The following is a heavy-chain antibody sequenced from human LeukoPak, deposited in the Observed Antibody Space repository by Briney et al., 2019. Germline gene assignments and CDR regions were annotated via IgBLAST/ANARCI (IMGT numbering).Heavy chain of an antibody. CDR1: GYTFTGYY. CDR2: INTNSGRT. Sequence: ASVKVSFKASGYTFTGYYMHWVRQAPGQGIEWMGHINTNSGRTHSAQKFQGRVTMTRDTSISTAYMELSMLTSDDTAVYYCARGLFSPDYGEHYFDFWGQGTLVTVSS. J-gene: IGHJ4*02. V-gene: IGHV1-2*06. D-gene: IGHD4-17*01. CDR3: ARGLFSPDYGEHYFDF.